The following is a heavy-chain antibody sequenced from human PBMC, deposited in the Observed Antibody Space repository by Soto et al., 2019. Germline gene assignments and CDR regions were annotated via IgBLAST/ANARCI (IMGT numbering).Heavy chain of an antibody. J-gene: IGHJ6*02. CDR2: IYYSGST. CDR3: ARERYYGMDV. CDR1: GGSISSYY. Sequence: LSLPCTFSGGSISSYYWSCIRQPPGKGLEWIGNIYYSGSTNYNPSLKSRVTISVDTSKNQFSLKLSSVTAADTAVYYCARERYYGMDVWGQGTTVTVSS. V-gene: IGHV4-59*01.